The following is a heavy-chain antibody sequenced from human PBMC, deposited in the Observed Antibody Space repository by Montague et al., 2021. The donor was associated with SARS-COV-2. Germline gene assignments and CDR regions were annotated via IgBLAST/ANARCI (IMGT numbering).Heavy chain of an antibody. J-gene: IGHJ6*03. CDR2: INHSGST. D-gene: IGHD3-10*01. Sequence: SETLSLTCAVYGASFSGYYWSWIRQPPGKGLEWIGEINHSGSTNYNPSLKSRVTISVDTSKTQFSLKLSSVTAADTAVYYCARGGSSRANYYYMDVWGKGTTVTVSS. CDR3: ARGGSSRANYYYMDV. CDR1: GASFSGYY. V-gene: IGHV4-34*01.